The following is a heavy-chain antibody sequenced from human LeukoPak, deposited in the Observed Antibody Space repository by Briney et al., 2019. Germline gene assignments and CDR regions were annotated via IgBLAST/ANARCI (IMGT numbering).Heavy chain of an antibody. D-gene: IGHD2-15*01. J-gene: IGHJ4*02. CDR2: ISDRGST. CDR1: GDSMSNYY. CDR3: ARDVCSGGSCYLDY. V-gene: IGHV4-59*01. Sequence: PWETLSLTCSVSGDSMSNYYWTWIRQPPGKALESIGYISDRGSTYYSPSLKSRATISADTSKNQISLKLTSVTAADTAVYYCARDVCSGGSCYLDYWGRGTLVTVSS.